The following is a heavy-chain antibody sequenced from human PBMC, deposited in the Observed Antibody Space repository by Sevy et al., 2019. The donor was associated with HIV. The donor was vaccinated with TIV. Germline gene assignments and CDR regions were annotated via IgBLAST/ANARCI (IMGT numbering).Heavy chain of an antibody. V-gene: IGHV3-21*01. D-gene: IGHD6-19*01. CDR2: ISVISNYI. CDR3: ARAVPATDAFDI. CDR1: GFTFTSYS. Sequence: GGSLRLSCAASGFTFTSYSMHWVRQAPGKGLEWVSSISVISNYIYYADSVKGRFSISRDNAKNSLYLQMNSLRAEDTAVFYCARAVPATDAFDIWGQGTLVTVSS. J-gene: IGHJ3*02.